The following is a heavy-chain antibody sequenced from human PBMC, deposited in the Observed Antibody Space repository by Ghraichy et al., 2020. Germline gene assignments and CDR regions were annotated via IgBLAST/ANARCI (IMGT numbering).Heavy chain of an antibody. Sequence: SETLSLTCTVSGGSVSSGNYYWSWIRQPPGKGLEWIGSIYHSGSAYYNPSLESRVTISVDTSKNQFSLNLRSVTAADTAVYYCARGEVPAAMGWFDPWGQGALVTVSS. D-gene: IGHD2-2*01. CDR3: ARGEVPAAMGWFDP. CDR1: GGSVSSGNYY. CDR2: IYHSGSA. J-gene: IGHJ5*02. V-gene: IGHV4-39*01.